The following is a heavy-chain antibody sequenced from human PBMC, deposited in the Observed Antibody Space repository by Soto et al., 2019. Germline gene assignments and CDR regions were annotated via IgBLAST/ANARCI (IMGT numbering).Heavy chain of an antibody. CDR3: AKWWFGEFFDY. J-gene: IGHJ4*02. CDR1: GGSISSGDYY. D-gene: IGHD3-10*01. V-gene: IGHV4-30-4*01. Sequence: QVQLQESGPGLVKPSQTLSLTCTVSGGSISSGDYYWSWIRQPPGKGLEWIGYIYNSGSPYYNPSLKDRVTLSVDTSKNQFSLKLSSVTAADTAVYYCAKWWFGEFFDYWGQGTLVTVSS. CDR2: IYNSGSP.